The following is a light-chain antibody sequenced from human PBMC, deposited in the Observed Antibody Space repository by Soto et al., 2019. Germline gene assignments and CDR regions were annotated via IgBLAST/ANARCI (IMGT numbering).Light chain of an antibody. V-gene: IGKV2-30*01. Sequence: DVVMTQSPLSLPVTLGQPASISCRSSQSLVYSDGNTYLNWFQQRPGQSPRRLIYKVSNRDSGVPDRFSGSESGTDFTLKISRVEAEDVGVYYCMRGDTFGQGTKLEIK. CDR3: MRGDT. CDR2: KVS. CDR1: QSLVYSDGNTY. J-gene: IGKJ2*01.